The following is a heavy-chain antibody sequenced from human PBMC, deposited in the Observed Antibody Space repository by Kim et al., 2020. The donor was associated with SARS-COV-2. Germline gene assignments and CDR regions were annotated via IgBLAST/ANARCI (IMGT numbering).Heavy chain of an antibody. Sequence: SPKGRVTISVATAKNQFSLKLSSVTAADTAVYYCARGDTIFGVVINAFDIWGQGTMVTVSS. V-gene: IGHV4-31*02. D-gene: IGHD3-3*01. CDR3: ARGDTIFGVVINAFDI. J-gene: IGHJ3*02.